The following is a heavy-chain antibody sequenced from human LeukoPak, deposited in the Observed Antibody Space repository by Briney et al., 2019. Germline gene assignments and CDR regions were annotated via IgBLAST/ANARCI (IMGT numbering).Heavy chain of an antibody. Sequence: PGGSLRLSCAASGFIFSSYEMNWVRQAPGKGLEWVSYISSSGSNIYYADSVKGRFTISRDNAENSLYLQMNSLRAEDTAVYYCVPLRDYGGSSDAFDIWGQGTMVTVSS. CDR1: GFIFSSYE. V-gene: IGHV3-48*03. CDR2: ISSSGSNI. CDR3: VPLRDYGGSSDAFDI. D-gene: IGHD4-23*01. J-gene: IGHJ3*02.